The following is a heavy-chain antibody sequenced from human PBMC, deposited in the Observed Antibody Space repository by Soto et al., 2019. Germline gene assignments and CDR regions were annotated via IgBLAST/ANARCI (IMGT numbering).Heavy chain of an antibody. CDR3: ARGNGNSAWKIDY. CDR1: GASISSGGYY. D-gene: IGHD6-19*01. V-gene: IGHV4-31*03. J-gene: IGHJ4*02. CDR2: IYYSGTT. Sequence: PSETLSLTCTVSGASISSGGYYWSWIRQLPGKGLEWIGYIYYSGTTYYNPSLKSRVTISVDTSKNHFSLKLTSVTAADTAVYYCARGNGNSAWKIDYWGQGTLVTVSS.